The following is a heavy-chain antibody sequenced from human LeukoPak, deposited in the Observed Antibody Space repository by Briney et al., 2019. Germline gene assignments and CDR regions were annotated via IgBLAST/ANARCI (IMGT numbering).Heavy chain of an antibody. CDR3: AKDRSEVVVTATTYYYYYMDV. CDR2: IRYDGSNK. CDR1: GFTFSSYG. Sequence: GGSLRLSCAASGFTFSSYGMHWVRQAPGKGLEWVAFIRYDGSNKYYADSVKGRFTISRDNSKSTLYLQMNSLRAEDTAVYYCAKDRSEVVVTATTYYYYYMDVWGKGTTVTVSS. D-gene: IGHD2-21*02. J-gene: IGHJ6*03. V-gene: IGHV3-30*02.